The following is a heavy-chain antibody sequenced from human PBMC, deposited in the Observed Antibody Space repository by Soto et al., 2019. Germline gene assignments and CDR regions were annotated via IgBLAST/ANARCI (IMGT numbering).Heavy chain of an antibody. Sequence: QVQLVESGGGVVQPGRSLRLSCAASGFTFSSYGMHWVRQAPGKGLEWVAVISYDGSNKYYADSVKGRFTISRDNSKNPLYLQMNSLIAEDTAVYYCAKDVHLVVGVAGTWDMDVWGQGTTVTVSS. D-gene: IGHD2-15*01. J-gene: IGHJ6*02. CDR2: ISYDGSNK. V-gene: IGHV3-30*18. CDR3: AKDVHLVVGVAGTWDMDV. CDR1: GFTFSSYG.